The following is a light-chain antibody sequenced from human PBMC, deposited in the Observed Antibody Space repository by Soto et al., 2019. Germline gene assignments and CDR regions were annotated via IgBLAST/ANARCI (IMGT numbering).Light chain of an antibody. J-gene: IGLJ1*01. Sequence: QSALAQPPSVSGSPGQSVTISCSGTSSDVGSYNRVSWYQQAPGTAPKVMIYEVSNRPSGVPDRFSGSKSGNTASLTISELQPEDEADYYCYSSTSSNTYGFGTGTKVTVL. CDR2: EVS. V-gene: IGLV2-18*02. CDR3: YSSTSSNTYG. CDR1: SSDVGSYNR.